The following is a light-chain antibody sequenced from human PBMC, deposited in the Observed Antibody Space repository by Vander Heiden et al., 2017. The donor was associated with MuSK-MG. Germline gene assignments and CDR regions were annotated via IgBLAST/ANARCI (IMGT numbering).Light chain of an antibody. CDR2: DAS. J-gene: IGKJ5*01. Sequence: EIVLTQSPATLSLSPGERATLSCRASQSVSSYLAWYQQKPGQAPRLLIYDASNRATGIPARFSGSGSGTDFTLTISSLEPEDFAVYYCQQRSNWPPGVTFGYGTRLEIK. V-gene: IGKV3-11*01. CDR3: QQRSNWPPGVT. CDR1: QSVSSY.